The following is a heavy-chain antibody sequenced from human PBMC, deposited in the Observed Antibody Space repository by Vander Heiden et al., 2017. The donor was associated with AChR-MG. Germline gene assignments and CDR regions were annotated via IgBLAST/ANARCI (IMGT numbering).Heavy chain of an antibody. D-gene: IGHD3-16*01. CDR3: ASGPSDYVWGSYEYYFDY. J-gene: IGHJ4*02. CDR2: IYYSGST. Sequence: QVQLPESGPGLVKPSETLSLTCTVSGGSISSYYWSWIRQPPGKGLEWIGYIYYSGSTNYNPSLKSRVTISVDTSKNQFSLKLSSVTAADTAVYYCASGPSDYVWGSYEYYFDYWGQGTLVTVSS. V-gene: IGHV4-59*01. CDR1: GGSISSYY.